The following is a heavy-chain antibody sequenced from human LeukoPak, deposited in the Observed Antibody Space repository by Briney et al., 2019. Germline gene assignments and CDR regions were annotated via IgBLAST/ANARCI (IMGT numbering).Heavy chain of an antibody. Sequence: SVKVSCKASGGTFSSYTISWVRQAPGQGLEWMGRIIPILGIANYAQKFQGSVTITADKSTSTAYMELSSLRSEDTAVYYCASSTPPLRFLEWLSPGDYYYYMDVWGKGTTVTVSS. J-gene: IGHJ6*03. V-gene: IGHV1-69*02. CDR1: GGTFSSYT. CDR2: IIPILGIA. D-gene: IGHD3-3*01. CDR3: ASSTPPLRFLEWLSPGDYYYYMDV.